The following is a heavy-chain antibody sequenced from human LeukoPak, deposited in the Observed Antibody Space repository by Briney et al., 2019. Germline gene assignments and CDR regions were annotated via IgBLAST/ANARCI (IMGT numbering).Heavy chain of an antibody. Sequence: ASVKVSCKASGYTFTSYYMHWVRQAPGQGLEWMGIINPSGGSTSYAQKFQGRVTMTRDTSTSTVYMELSSLRSEDTAVYYCAKWSLVNYYGMDVWGQGTTVTVSS. CDR2: INPSGGST. CDR1: GYTFTSYY. J-gene: IGHJ6*02. CDR3: AKWSLVNYYGMDV. D-gene: IGHD3-10*01. V-gene: IGHV1-46*01.